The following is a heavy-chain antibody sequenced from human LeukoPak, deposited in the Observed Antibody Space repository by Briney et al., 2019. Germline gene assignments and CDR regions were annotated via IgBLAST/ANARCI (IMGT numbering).Heavy chain of an antibody. CDR1: GGSISSYY. CDR3: ARVDGSGWYGHY. Sequence: PSETLSLTCTVSGGSISSYYWSWIRQPPGKGLEWIGYIYYSGSTNYNPSPKSRVTISVDTSKNQFSLKLSSVTAADTAVYYCARVDGSGWYGHYWGQGTLVTVSS. D-gene: IGHD6-19*01. CDR2: IYYSGST. J-gene: IGHJ4*02. V-gene: IGHV4-59*01.